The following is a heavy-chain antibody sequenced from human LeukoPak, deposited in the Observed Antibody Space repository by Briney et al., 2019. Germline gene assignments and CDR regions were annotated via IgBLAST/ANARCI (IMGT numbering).Heavy chain of an antibody. CDR2: IIPILGIA. CDR3: ASPHLLERRPLSDYYCYGMDV. D-gene: IGHD1-1*01. CDR1: GGTFSSYA. J-gene: IGHJ6*02. V-gene: IGHV1-69*04. Sequence: ASVTVSCKASGGTFSSYAISWVRQAPGQGLEWMGRIIPILGIANYAQKFQGRVTSTADKSTSTAYMELSSLRSEDTAVYYGASPHLLERRPLSDYYCYGMDVWGQGTTVIVSS.